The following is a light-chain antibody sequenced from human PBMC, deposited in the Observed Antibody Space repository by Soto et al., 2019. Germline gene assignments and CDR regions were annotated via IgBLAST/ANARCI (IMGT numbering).Light chain of an antibody. CDR3: QSYDSSLSGSV. V-gene: IGLV2-14*01. CDR1: SSDIGTYNY. J-gene: IGLJ3*02. Sequence: QSALTQPASVSGSPGQSITISCTGTSSDIGTYNYVSWYQQHPGKVPKLMIYEVSNRPSGVSNRFSGSKSGNTASLAITGLQAEDEADYYCQSYDSSLSGSVFGGGTKLTVL. CDR2: EVS.